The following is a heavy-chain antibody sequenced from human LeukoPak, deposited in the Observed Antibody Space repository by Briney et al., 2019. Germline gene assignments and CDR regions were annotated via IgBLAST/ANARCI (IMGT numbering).Heavy chain of an antibody. J-gene: IGHJ4*02. V-gene: IGHV1-18*01. CDR1: GYTFTSYG. CDR3: ARDFFHGHCAGLSCFLLDY. Sequence: ALVKVSCKASGYTFTSYGISWVRQAPGQGLEWMGWISANNGNTNSAQKFQGRVTMTTDTSTSTAYMELRSLRSDDRAVYYCARDFFHGHCAGLSCFLLDYWGQGSLVTVSS. D-gene: IGHD2-15*01. CDR2: ISANNGNT.